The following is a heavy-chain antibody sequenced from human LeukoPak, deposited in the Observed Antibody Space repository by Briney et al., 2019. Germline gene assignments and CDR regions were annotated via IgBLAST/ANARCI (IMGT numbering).Heavy chain of an antibody. CDR2: INHNGNVN. D-gene: IGHD3-16*01. V-gene: IGHV3-7*03. J-gene: IGHJ6*02. CDR3: ARGGGLDV. CDR1: GFTFSSYW. Sequence: TGGSLRHSCAASGFTFSSYWMNWARQAPGKGLEWVASINHNGNVNYYVDSVKGRFTISRDNAKNSLYLQVSNLRAEDTAVYFCARGGGLDVWGQGATVTVSS.